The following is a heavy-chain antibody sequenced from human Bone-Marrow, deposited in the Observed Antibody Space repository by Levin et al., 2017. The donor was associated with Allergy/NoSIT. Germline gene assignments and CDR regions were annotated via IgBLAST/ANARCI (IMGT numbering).Heavy chain of an antibody. J-gene: IGHJ4*02. Sequence: GESLKISCAASGFTFSSYAMHWVRQAPGKGLEWVAVISYDGSNKYYADSVKGRFTISRDNSKNTLYLQMNSLRAEDTAVYYCARDLDQESYGDSYFDYWGQGTLVTVSS. CDR2: ISYDGSNK. V-gene: IGHV3-30-3*01. D-gene: IGHD4-17*01. CDR3: ARDLDQESYGDSYFDY. CDR1: GFTFSSYA.